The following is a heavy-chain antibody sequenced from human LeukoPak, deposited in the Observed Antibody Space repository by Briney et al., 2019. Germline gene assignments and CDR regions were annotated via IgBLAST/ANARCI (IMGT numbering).Heavy chain of an antibody. CDR2: IYYSGST. Sequence: SEALSLTCTVSGGSISSGDYYWGWIRQPPGKGLEWIGYIYYSGSTYYNPSLKSRVTISVDTSKNQFSLKLSSVTAADTAVYYCASDSSGYSFDYWAREPWSPSPQ. CDR3: ASDSSGYSFDY. D-gene: IGHD3-22*01. CDR1: GGSISSGDYY. V-gene: IGHV4-30-4*01. J-gene: IGHJ4*02.